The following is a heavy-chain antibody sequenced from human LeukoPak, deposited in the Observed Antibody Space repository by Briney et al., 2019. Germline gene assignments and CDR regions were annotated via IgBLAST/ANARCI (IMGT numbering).Heavy chain of an antibody. CDR1: GFTFDDYA. Sequence: GGSLRLSCAASGFTFDDYAMHWVRQAPGKGLEWVSGISWDSDRIDYADSVKGRFTISRDNAKNSLYLQMNRLRAEDTAFYYCAEDITSRPTVTRGFDPWGQGTLVTVSS. CDR2: ISWDSDRI. D-gene: IGHD4-17*01. V-gene: IGHV3-9*01. J-gene: IGHJ5*02. CDR3: AEDITSRPTVTRGFDP.